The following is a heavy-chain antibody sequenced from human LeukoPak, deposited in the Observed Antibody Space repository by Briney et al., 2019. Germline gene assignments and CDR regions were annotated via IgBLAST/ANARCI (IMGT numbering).Heavy chain of an antibody. J-gene: IGHJ6*03. V-gene: IGHV3-23*01. CDR3: AKDWYDFWSGYYPSHYYYYMDV. D-gene: IGHD3-3*01. CDR1: GFTFSSYA. CDR2: ISGSGGST. Sequence: GGSLRLSCAASGFTFSSYAMSWVRQAPGKGLEWVSAISGSGGSTYYADSVKGRFTISRDNSKNTLYLQMNSLRAEDTAVYYCAKDWYDFWSGYYPSHYYYYMDVWRKGTTVTVSS.